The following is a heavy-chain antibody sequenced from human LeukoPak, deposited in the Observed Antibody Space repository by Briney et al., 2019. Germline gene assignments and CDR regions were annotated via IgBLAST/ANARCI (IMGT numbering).Heavy chain of an antibody. D-gene: IGHD2-2*01. Sequence: PGGSLRLSCAASGFIFSDYAMKWVRQAPGKGLEWVGAISRTSAYIYYSDSVKGRFTLSRDNAGDSVYLHMDSLRAEDTAVYYCARDERKYCSDSSCYPGDYWGQGILVTVSS. CDR1: GFIFSDYA. V-gene: IGHV3-21*01. CDR2: ISRTSAYI. CDR3: ARDERKYCSDSSCYPGDY. J-gene: IGHJ4*02.